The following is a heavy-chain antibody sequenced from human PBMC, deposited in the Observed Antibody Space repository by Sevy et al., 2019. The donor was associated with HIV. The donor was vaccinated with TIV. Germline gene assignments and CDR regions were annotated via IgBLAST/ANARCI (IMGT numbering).Heavy chain of an antibody. CDR1: GFTFSSYA. CDR2: LSGNGGST. J-gene: IGHJ3*02. V-gene: IGHV3-23*01. Sequence: GGSLRLSCAASGFTFSSYAMSWVRQAPGKGLEWVSGLSGNGGSTNYADSVKGRFAQSRDNSKNTLYLQMNNLRAEDTAIYFCAKDRIWELGDAFDIWGQGTMVTVSS. D-gene: IGHD1-7*01. CDR3: AKDRIWELGDAFDI.